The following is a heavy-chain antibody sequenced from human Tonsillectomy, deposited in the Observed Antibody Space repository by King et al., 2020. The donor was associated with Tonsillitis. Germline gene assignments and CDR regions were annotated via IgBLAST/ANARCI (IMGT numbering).Heavy chain of an antibody. V-gene: IGHV3-33*01. D-gene: IGHD2-2*02. Sequence: VQLVESGGGVVQPGRSLRLSCAASGFTFSSYGMHWVRQAPGKGLEWVAVIWYDGSNKYYADSLKGRDTLSRDNSKNTRYLQMNSLRAAETAVYYCARGSYCSSTSCYRDAFDIWGQGTMVTVSS. J-gene: IGHJ3*02. CDR2: IWYDGSNK. CDR3: ARGSYCSSTSCYRDAFDI. CDR1: GFTFSSYG.